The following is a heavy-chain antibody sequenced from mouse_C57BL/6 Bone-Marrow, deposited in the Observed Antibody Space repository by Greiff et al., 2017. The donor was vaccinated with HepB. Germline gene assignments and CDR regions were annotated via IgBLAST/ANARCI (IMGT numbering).Heavy chain of an antibody. CDR1: EYEFPSHD. CDR2: INSDCGST. Sequence: DVMLVESGGGLVQPGESLKLSCESNEYEFPSHDMSWVRKTPEKRLELVAAINSDCGSTYYPDTMERRFIISRDNTKKTLYLQMSSLRSEDTALYYCASLSTMVTRSEFAYWGQGTLVTVSA. CDR3: ASLSTMVTRSEFAY. J-gene: IGHJ3*01. V-gene: IGHV5-2*01. D-gene: IGHD2-2*01.